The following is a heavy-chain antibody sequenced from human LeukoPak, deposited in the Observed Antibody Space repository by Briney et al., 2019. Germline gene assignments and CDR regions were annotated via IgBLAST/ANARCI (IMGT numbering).Heavy chain of an antibody. CDR1: GGSISSYY. CDR3: ARGEGFGWLQSFDY. Sequence: SETLSLTCTVSGGSISSYYWSWIRQPPGKGLEWIGYIYYSGSTNYNPSLKSRVTVSVDTSKNQFSLKLSSVTAADTAVYYCARGEGFGWLQSFDYWGQGTLVTVSS. D-gene: IGHD5-24*01. CDR2: IYYSGST. V-gene: IGHV4-59*01. J-gene: IGHJ4*02.